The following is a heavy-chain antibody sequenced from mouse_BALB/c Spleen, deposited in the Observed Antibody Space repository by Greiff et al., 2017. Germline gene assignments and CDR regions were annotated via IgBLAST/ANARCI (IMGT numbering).Heavy chain of an antibody. Sequence: QVQLQQSGAELAKPGASVKMSCKASGYTFTSYWMHWVKQRPGQGLEWIGYINPSTGYTEYNQKFKDKATLTADKSSSTAYMQLSSLTSEDSAVYYCARRPGGNGGMDYWGQGTSVTVSS. J-gene: IGHJ4*01. V-gene: IGHV1-7*01. CDR2: INPSTGYT. CDR3: ARRPGGNGGMDY. D-gene: IGHD1-1*02. CDR1: GYTFTSYW.